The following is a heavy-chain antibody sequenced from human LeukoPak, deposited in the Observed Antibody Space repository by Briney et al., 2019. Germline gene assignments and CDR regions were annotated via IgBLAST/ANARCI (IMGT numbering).Heavy chain of an antibody. CDR3: AGQGYYYDSSGSPFDL. J-gene: IGHJ2*01. D-gene: IGHD3-22*01. CDR1: GGTFSSYA. CDR2: IIPIFGTA. V-gene: IGHV1-69*06. Sequence: ASVKVSCKASGGTFSSYAISWVRQAPGQGLEWMGGIIPIFGTANYAQKFQGRVTITADKSTSTAYMELSSLRSEDTAVYYCAGQGYYYDSSGSPFDLWGRGTLVTVSS.